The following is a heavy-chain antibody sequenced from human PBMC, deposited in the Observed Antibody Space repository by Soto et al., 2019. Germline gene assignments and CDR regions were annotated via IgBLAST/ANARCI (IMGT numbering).Heavy chain of an antibody. Sequence: PGGSLRLSCAASGFTFSSYAMSWVRQAPGKGLEWVSVISGSDDSTYYADYVKGRFTISRDNSKNTLYLQMNSLIAEDTAVYYCAKRSSSSTFDYWGQGTLVTVSS. CDR3: AKRSSSSTFDY. J-gene: IGHJ4*02. D-gene: IGHD6-6*01. V-gene: IGHV3-23*01. CDR1: GFTFSSYA. CDR2: ISGSDDST.